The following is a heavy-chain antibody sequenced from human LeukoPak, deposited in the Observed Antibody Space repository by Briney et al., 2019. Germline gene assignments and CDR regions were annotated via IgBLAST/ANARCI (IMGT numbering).Heavy chain of an antibody. V-gene: IGHV4-39*01. J-gene: IGHJ6*02. CDR2: IYYSGST. Sequence: SETLSLTCTVSGGSISSSSYYWGWIRQPPGKGLEWIGSIYYSGSTYYNPSLKSRVTISVDTSKNQFSLKLSSVTAADTAVYYCARGRRTWSSHYGMDVWGQGTTVTVSS. D-gene: IGHD6-19*01. CDR1: GGSISSSSYY. CDR3: ARGRRTWSSHYGMDV.